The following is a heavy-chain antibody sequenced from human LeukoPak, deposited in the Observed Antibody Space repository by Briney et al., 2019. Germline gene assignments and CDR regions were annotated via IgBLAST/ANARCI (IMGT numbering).Heavy chain of an antibody. CDR2: ISGSGGST. CDR3: AKDQGIAAAGTDGPDY. CDR1: GFTFSSYA. V-gene: IGHV3-23*01. J-gene: IGHJ4*02. D-gene: IGHD6-13*01. Sequence: GGSLRLSCAASGFTFSSYAMSWVRQAPGKGLEWVSAISGSGGSTYYADSVEGRFTISRDNSKNTLYLQMNSLRAEDTAVYYCAKDQGIAAAGTDGPDYWGQGTLVTVSS.